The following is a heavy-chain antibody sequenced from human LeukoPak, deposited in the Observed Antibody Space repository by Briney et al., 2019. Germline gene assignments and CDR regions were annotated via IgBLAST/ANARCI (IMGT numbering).Heavy chain of an antibody. CDR3: ARDRCSSTSCYTHYFD. CDR2: IWFDGSNI. Sequence: GGSLRLSCAASGFTLSNYGMHWVRQAPGKGLEWVAVIWFDGSNIYYTDSVKGRFTVSRDSSKNTLHLQMNSLRVEDTAVYYCARDRCSSTSCYTHYFDWGQGILVTVSS. J-gene: IGHJ4*02. D-gene: IGHD2-2*02. V-gene: IGHV3-33*01. CDR1: GFTLSNYG.